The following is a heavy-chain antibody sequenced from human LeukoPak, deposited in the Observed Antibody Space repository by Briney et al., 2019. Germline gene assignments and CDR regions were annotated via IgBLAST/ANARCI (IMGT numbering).Heavy chain of an antibody. J-gene: IGHJ6*02. D-gene: IGHD6-25*01. Sequence: SVKVSCKASGGTFSSYTISWARQAPGQGLEWMGRIIPILGIANYAQKFQGRVTITADKSASTAYMELSSLRSEDTAVYYCARAATLGGEYYYYGMDVWGQGTTVTVSS. V-gene: IGHV1-69*02. CDR1: GGTFSSYT. CDR2: IIPILGIA. CDR3: ARAATLGGEYYYYGMDV.